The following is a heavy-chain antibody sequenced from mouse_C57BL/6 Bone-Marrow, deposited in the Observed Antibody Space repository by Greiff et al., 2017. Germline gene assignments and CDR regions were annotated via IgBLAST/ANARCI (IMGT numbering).Heavy chain of an antibody. J-gene: IGHJ1*03. V-gene: IGHV1-82*01. D-gene: IGHD1-1*02. CDR3: ASYYYVGRYFDG. CDR1: GYAFSSSW. CDR2: IYPGDGDT. Sequence: QVQLQQSGPELVKPGASVKISCKASGYAFSSSWMNWVKQRPGKGLEWIGRIYPGDGDTNYNGKFKGKATLTVDKSSSTADMQLSSLTSEDSAVSYCASYYYVGRYFDGWGTGTRSPSPQ.